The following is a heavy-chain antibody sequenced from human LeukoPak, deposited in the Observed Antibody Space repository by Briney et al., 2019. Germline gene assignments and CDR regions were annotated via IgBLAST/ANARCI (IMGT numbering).Heavy chain of an antibody. V-gene: IGHV4-39*01. Sequence: PSETLSLTCTVSGGSINSRSYYWGWVRQPPGKGLEWIGSMYYSVNTYYNPSLKGRVTISVDTSKNQFSLNLISVTAADTAVYYCARSRIAAISGFDPWGQGTRVTVSS. D-gene: IGHD6-13*01. J-gene: IGHJ5*02. CDR1: GGSINSRSYY. CDR2: MYYSVNT. CDR3: ARSRIAAISGFDP.